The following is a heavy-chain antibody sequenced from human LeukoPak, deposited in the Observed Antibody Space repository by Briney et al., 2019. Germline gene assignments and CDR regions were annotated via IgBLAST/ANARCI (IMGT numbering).Heavy chain of an antibody. D-gene: IGHD4-23*01. CDR3: TRYGGGFDY. V-gene: IGHV5-10-1*01. J-gene: IGHJ4*02. Sequence: GESLKISCEGSGYSFSNYWISWVRQMPGKGLEWMGRIDPSGSYTEYSPSFQRHVTISADKSISLAYLQWSSLKASHTAIYYCTRYGGGFDYSGQGTQVTVPS. CDR1: GYSFSNYW. CDR2: IDPSGSYT.